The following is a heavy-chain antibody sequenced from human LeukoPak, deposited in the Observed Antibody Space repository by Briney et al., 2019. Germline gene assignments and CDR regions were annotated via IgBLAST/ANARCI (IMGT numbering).Heavy chain of an antibody. D-gene: IGHD3-22*01. CDR1: GGSFSGYY. V-gene: IGHV4-34*01. Sequence: SETLSLTCAVYGGSFSGYYWSWIRQPPGKGLEWIGEIDDSGSTNNNASLKSRVTILVDTSKNQFSLKLSSVTAADTAVYYCARGRYYYDSSGYFFGRNFDYWGQGTLVTVSS. CDR3: ARGRYYYDSSGYFFGRNFDY. CDR2: IDDSGST. J-gene: IGHJ4*02.